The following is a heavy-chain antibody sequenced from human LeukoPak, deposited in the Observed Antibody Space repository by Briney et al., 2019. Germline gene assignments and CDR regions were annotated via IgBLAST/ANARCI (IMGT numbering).Heavy chain of an antibody. CDR1: GFTFSDFY. D-gene: IGHD1-26*01. V-gene: IGHV3-11*01. CDR2: IGKNGNLV. CDR3: ATDTNLVDLIQGDGHEDENFDR. Sequence: GGSLRLSCAASGFTFSDFYMSWVRQAPGKGLEWISYIGKNGNLVDYADSVKGRFTVSRDNTKNLMFLQMNSLRAEDTAVYYCATDTNLVDLIQGDGHEDENFDRWGQGTMVTVSS. J-gene: IGHJ3*02.